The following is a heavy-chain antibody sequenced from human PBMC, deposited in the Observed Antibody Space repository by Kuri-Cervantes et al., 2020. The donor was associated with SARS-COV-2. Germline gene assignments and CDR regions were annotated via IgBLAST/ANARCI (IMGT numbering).Heavy chain of an antibody. CDR3: ARGPTPRSRNYYGMDV. J-gene: IGHJ6*02. Sequence: SETLSLTCAVYGGSFSGYYWSWIRQPPGKGLEWIGEINHSGSTNYNPSLKSRVTISVGTSKNQFSLKLSSVTAADTAVYYCARGPTPRSRNYYGMDVWGQGTTVTVSS. V-gene: IGHV4-34*01. CDR2: INHSGST. CDR1: GGSFSGYY.